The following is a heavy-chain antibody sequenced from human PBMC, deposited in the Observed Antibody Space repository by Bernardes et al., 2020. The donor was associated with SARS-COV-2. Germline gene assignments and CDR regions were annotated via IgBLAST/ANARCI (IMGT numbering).Heavy chain of an antibody. CDR1: GGSISSYF. V-gene: IGHV4-59*01. J-gene: IGHJ4*02. Sequence: SETLSLTCTVSGGSISSYFWSWIRKRPGKGLEWIAYIYNSGSTNYNPSLKSRVTISVDTSKNQFSLKLSSVTAADTAVYYCARAPGEVLRYFDWLYHFDSWGQGILVTVSS. CDR2: IYNSGST. D-gene: IGHD3-9*01. CDR3: ARAPGEVLRYFDWLYHFDS.